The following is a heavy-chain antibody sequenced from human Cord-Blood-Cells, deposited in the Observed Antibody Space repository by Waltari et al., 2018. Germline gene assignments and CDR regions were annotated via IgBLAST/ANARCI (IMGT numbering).Heavy chain of an antibody. Sequence: VQPVQSGAEVKKPGSSVKVACKASGGAFSSYSISWVRQAPGQGLEWMGGIIPIFGTANYAQKFQGRVTITADESTSTAYMELSSLRSEDTAVYYCARGPEYSSSWYWFDPWGQGTLVTVSS. J-gene: IGHJ5*02. V-gene: IGHV1-69*01. D-gene: IGHD6-13*01. CDR2: IIPIFGTA. CDR1: GGAFSSYS. CDR3: ARGPEYSSSWYWFDP.